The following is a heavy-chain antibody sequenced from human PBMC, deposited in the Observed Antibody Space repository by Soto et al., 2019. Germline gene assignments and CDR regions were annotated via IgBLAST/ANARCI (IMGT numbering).Heavy chain of an antibody. D-gene: IGHD3-22*01. V-gene: IGHV3-30*18. CDR1: GFTFSSYG. Sequence: GGSLRLSCAASGFTFSSYGMHWVRQAPGKGLEWVAVISYDGSNKYYADSVKGRFTISRDNSKNTLYLQMNSLRAEDTAVYYCAKGPKTYYYDSSGYYYAEYFQHWGQGTLVTVSS. CDR2: ISYDGSNK. CDR3: AKGPKTYYYDSSGYYYAEYFQH. J-gene: IGHJ1*01.